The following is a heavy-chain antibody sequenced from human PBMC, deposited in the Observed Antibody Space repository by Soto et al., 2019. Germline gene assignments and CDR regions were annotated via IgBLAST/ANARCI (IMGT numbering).Heavy chain of an antibody. D-gene: IGHD6-25*01. CDR3: ARDKSGAFDI. CDR1: GYTFTTYY. V-gene: IGHV1-46*01. Sequence: QVQLVQSGAEVKKPGASVRVSCKASGYTFTTYYMHWVRQAPGQGLEWMGIINPSGGSTRYAQKFQGRVTMTRDTSTSTVYMELSSLRSEDTAVYYCARDKSGAFDIWGQGTMVTVSS. J-gene: IGHJ3*02. CDR2: INPSGGST.